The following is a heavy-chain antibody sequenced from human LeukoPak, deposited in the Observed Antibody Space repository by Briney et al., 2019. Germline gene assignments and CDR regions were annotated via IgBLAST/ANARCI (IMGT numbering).Heavy chain of an antibody. CDR2: IYHSGGT. V-gene: IGHV4-4*02. D-gene: IGHD1-14*01. CDR3: ARGVAGADFSYIDV. J-gene: IGHJ6*03. CDR1: GGSISTNNW. Sequence: SETLSLTCAVSGGSISTNNWWSWVRQPPGKGLEWIGEIYHSGGTNYSPSFRSRVAASVDRSKNQFSLKLSSVTAADTAVYYCARGVAGADFSYIDVWGKGTTVTVS.